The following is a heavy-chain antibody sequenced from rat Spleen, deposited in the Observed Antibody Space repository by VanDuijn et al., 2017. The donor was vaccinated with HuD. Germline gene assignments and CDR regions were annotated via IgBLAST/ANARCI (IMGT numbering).Heavy chain of an antibody. CDR3: AKALITIAALDFFDY. V-gene: IGHV5S13*01. CDR2: ISTGGGNT. CDR1: GFTYSNYV. D-gene: IGHD1-2*01. Sequence: EVQLVESGGGLVQPGRSLKLSCAASGFTYSNYVMAWVRQAPTKGLEWVASISTGGGNTYYRDSVKGRFTISRDNAKNTLYLQMDSLRSEDTATYYCAKALITIAALDFFDYWGQGVMVTVSS. J-gene: IGHJ2*01.